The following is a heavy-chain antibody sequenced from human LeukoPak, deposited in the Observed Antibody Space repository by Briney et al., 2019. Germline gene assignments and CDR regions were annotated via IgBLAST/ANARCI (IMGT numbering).Heavy chain of an antibody. CDR1: GFSFSSYG. Sequence: GSLRLSCVASGFSFSSYGMGWVRQAPGKGLEWVSGIRGSGGTTYYADSVKGRFTISRDNSKNTLYLQMNSLRAEDTAVYYCAKPSIGWSFDYWGQGTLVTVSS. CDR3: AKPSIGWSFDY. V-gene: IGHV3-23*01. J-gene: IGHJ4*02. CDR2: IRGSGGTT. D-gene: IGHD1-26*01.